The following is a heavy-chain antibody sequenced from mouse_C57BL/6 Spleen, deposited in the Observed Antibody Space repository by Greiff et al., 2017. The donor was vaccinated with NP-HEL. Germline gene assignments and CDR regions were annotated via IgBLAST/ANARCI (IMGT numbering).Heavy chain of an antibody. CDR1: GYTFTDYY. Sequence: VQLQQSGPELVKPGASVKISCKASGYTFTDYYMNWVQQSHGKSLEWIGDINPNNGGSSSIQTFKGKATLTVDKSSSTAYMELRSLTSEDAAVYYCANYYGSSLFAYWGQGTLVTVSA. J-gene: IGHJ3*01. CDR3: ANYYGSSLFAY. CDR2: INPNNGGS. D-gene: IGHD1-1*01. V-gene: IGHV1-26*01.